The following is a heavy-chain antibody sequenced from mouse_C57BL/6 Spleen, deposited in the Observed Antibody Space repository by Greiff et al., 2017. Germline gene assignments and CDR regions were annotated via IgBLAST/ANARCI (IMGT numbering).Heavy chain of an antibody. V-gene: IGHV3-6*01. CDR2: ISYDGSN. Sequence: EVKLQESGPGLVKPSQSLSLTCSVTGYSITSGYYWNWIRQFPGNKLEWMGYISYDGSNNYNPSLKNRISITRDTSKNQFFLKLNSVTTEDTATYYCARDGGRAMDYWGQGTSVTVSS. D-gene: IGHD1-1*01. J-gene: IGHJ4*01. CDR1: GYSITSGYY. CDR3: ARDGGRAMDY.